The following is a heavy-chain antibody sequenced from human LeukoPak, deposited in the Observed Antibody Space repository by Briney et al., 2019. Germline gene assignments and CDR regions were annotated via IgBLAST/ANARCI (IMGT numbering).Heavy chain of an antibody. CDR2: IKGKTDGGTT. V-gene: IGHV3-15*07. Sequence: PGGSLRLSCVASGFTFSNAWMNWVRQAPGKGLEWVGRIKGKTDGGTTDYVAPVKGRFTISRDDSKNTLYLQMNSLKTEDTAVYYCTTAGGDFDYWGQGTLVTVSS. J-gene: IGHJ4*02. CDR3: TTAGGDFDY. CDR1: GFTFSNAW. D-gene: IGHD2-21*01.